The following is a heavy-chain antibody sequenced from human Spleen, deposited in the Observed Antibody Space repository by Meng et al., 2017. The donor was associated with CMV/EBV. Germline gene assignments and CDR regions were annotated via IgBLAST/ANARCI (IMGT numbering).Heavy chain of an antibody. CDR1: GYTFTSYG. Sequence: ASVKVSCKASGYTFTSYGISWVRQAPGQGLEWMGWISAYNGNTKYAQKLQGRVTMTTDTSASTAYMELKSLRSDDTAVYYCASLGYNWNYVDVWGQGTTVTVSS. CDR2: ISAYNGNT. D-gene: IGHD1-20*01. CDR3: ASLGYNWNYVDV. V-gene: IGHV1-18*01. J-gene: IGHJ6*03.